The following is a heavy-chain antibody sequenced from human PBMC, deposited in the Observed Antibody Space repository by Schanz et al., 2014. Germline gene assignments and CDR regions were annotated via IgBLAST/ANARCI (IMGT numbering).Heavy chain of an antibody. Sequence: QGQLVQSGAEVKKPGSSVKVSCKASGGTFSSSTLTWVRQAPGQGLEWMGKINPSSGTTRIAQNFQGRLTVTRDTSTSTVNMELSSLRSEDTAVYYCARGGFFDSTSFDSWGQGTLVTVSS. V-gene: IGHV1-46*03. CDR2: INPSSGTT. J-gene: IGHJ4*02. CDR3: ARGGFFDSTSFDS. CDR1: GGTFSSST. D-gene: IGHD2-2*01.